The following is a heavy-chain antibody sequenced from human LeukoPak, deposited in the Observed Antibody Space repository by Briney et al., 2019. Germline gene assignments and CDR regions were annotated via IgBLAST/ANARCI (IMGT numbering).Heavy chain of an antibody. Sequence: GGSLRLPRAASGFTFSTYAMSWVRLAPGKGLEWVSGISGSGGSTYYADSVKGRFTSSRDNSNNTLYVQMNSLRVEDTAVYYCAKSGGLSGSGRLAMDVWGQGTTVTVSS. V-gene: IGHV3-23*01. CDR2: ISGSGGST. CDR1: GFTFSTYA. CDR3: AKSGGLSGSGRLAMDV. J-gene: IGHJ6*02. D-gene: IGHD3-10*01.